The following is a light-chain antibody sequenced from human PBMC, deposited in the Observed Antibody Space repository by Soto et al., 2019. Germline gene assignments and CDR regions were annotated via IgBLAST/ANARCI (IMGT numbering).Light chain of an antibody. CDR2: RNN. J-gene: IGLJ2*01. V-gene: IGLV1-47*01. CDR1: SSNIGSNY. CDR3: AAWDDSLSAHVV. Sequence: QSVRTQPPSASGTPGQRVTISCSGSSSNIGSNYVYWYQQLPGTAPKLLIYRNNQRPSGVPDRFSGSKSGTSASLAISGLRSEDEADYYCAAWDDSLSAHVVFGGGTKLTVL.